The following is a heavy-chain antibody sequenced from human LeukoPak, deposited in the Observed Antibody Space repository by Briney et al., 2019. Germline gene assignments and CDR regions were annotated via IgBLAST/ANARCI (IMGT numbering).Heavy chain of an antibody. CDR1: GFTFSSGY. CDR2: ISSDGSNT. J-gene: IGHJ4*02. CDR3: ARYTGGGVY. V-gene: IGHV3-74*01. Sequence: GGSLRLSCAVSGFTFSSGYMHWVRQPPGKGPVWVSRISSDGSNTIYVDSVKGRFTISGDDARNTFYLQMNSLRDADTAVYYCARYTGGGVYWGQGTLVTVSS. D-gene: IGHD2-2*02.